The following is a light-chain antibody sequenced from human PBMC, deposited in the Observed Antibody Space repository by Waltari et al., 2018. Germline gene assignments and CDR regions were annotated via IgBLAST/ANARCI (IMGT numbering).Light chain of an antibody. CDR2: GAS. CDR1: QSVGND. V-gene: IGKV3-15*01. CDR3: QQYKEWPPWT. Sequence: EIVMTQSPATLSVSPGDRATLSCRASQSVGNDLAWYHQAPGQAPRLLIYGASSRATGAPARFSGSGSGTEFTLTITSLQSGDFGIYFCQQYKEWPPWTFGQGTRVDTK. J-gene: IGKJ1*01.